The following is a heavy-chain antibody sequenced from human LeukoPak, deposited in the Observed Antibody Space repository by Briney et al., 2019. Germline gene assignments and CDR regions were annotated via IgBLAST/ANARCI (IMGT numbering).Heavy chain of an antibody. D-gene: IGHD4-17*01. CDR3: ARRPRTVTVALYNWFDP. V-gene: IGHV4-4*07. CDR2: YYPNGNT. J-gene: IGHJ5*02. Sequence: SETLSLTCSVSGGSISADYWIWIRQPAGKGLEYIGRYYPNGNTNYNPSLKSRVTISVDTSKNQFSLKLSSVTAADTAVYYCARRPRTVTVALYNWFDPWGQGTLVTVSS. CDR1: GGSISADY.